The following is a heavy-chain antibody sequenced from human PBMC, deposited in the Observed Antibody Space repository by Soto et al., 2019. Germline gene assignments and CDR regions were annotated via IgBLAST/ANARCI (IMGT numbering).Heavy chain of an antibody. CDR1: GFTFSSYG. CDR2: IWYDGSNK. V-gene: IGHV3-33*01. CDR3: ARAGDSGSYFQH. Sequence: QVQLVESGGGVVQPGRSLRLSCAASGFTFSSYGMHWVRQAPGKGLEWVAVIWYDGSNKYYADSVKGRFTIPRDNSKNTLYLQMNSLRAEDTAVYYCARAGDSGSYFQHWGQGTLVSVSS. J-gene: IGHJ1*01. D-gene: IGHD1-26*01.